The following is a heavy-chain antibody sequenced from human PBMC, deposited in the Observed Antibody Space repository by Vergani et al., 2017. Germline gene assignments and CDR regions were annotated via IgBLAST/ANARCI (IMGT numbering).Heavy chain of an antibody. CDR1: GFSLSNARMG. J-gene: IGHJ4*02. D-gene: IGHD4-17*01. CDR2: IFSNDEK. CDR3: ARSGATVMWGDFDY. V-gene: IGHV2-26*01. Sequence: QVTLQESGPVLVKPTETLTLTCTVSGFSLSNARMGVSWIRQPPGKALEWLAHIFSNDEKSYSTSLKSRLTISKDHSKSQVVLTMTNMDPVDTATYYFARSGATVMWGDFDYWGQGTLVTVSS.